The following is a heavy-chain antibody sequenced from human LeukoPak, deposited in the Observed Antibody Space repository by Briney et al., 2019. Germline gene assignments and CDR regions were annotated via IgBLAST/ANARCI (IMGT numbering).Heavy chain of an antibody. Sequence: GGSLRLSCAASGFTFSSYAMSWVRQAPGKGLEWVSYISSSGTTLYDADSMKGRFTISRDNAKNSLYLQMNSLRAEDTAVYYCARYGLGAMLRGVLDYWGQGTLITVSS. V-gene: IGHV3-48*03. CDR2: ISSSGTTL. CDR1: GFTFSSYA. D-gene: IGHD3-10*01. CDR3: ARYGLGAMLRGVLDY. J-gene: IGHJ4*02.